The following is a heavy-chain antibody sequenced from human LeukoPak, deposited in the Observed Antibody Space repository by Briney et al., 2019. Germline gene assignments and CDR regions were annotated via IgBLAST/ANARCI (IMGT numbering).Heavy chain of an antibody. CDR2: ISFDGSHK. V-gene: IGHV3-30-3*01. J-gene: IGHJ4*02. Sequence: GGFLRLSCATSGFTFSNYALHWVRQAPGRGLEWVAVISFDGSHKLYADSVKGRFTISRDSSKNTLSLLMNSLRVEDTAVFYCARAAVDTPATFDYWGQGTLVTVSS. CDR3: ARAAVDTPATFDY. CDR1: GFTFSNYA. D-gene: IGHD6-13*01.